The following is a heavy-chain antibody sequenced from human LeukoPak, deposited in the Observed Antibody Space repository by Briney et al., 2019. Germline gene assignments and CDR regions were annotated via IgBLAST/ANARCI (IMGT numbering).Heavy chain of an antibody. CDR1: GYTFTSYY. J-gene: IGHJ6*03. V-gene: IGHV1-46*01. CDR3: ARGTYYCSSTSCYHYYYMDV. Sequence: ASVKVSCKASGYTFTSYYMHWVRQAPGQGLEWMGIINPSGGSTSYAQKFQGRVTMTRDMSTSTVYMELGSLRSEDTAVYYCARGTYYCSSTSCYHYYYMDVWGKGTTVTVSS. CDR2: INPSGGST. D-gene: IGHD2-2*01.